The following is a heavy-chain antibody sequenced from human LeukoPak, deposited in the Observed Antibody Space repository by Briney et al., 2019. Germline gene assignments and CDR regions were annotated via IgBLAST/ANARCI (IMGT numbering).Heavy chain of an antibody. V-gene: IGHV3-33*01. CDR1: GFTFSSYG. D-gene: IGHD6-19*01. Sequence: PGRSLRLSCAASGFTFSSYGMHWVRQAPGKGLEWVAVIWYDGSNKYYADSVKGRFTISRDNSKNTLYLQMNSLRAEDTAVYYCARDLSFSSGWDYWGQGTLVTVSS. J-gene: IGHJ4*02. CDR2: IWYDGSNK. CDR3: ARDLSFSSGWDY.